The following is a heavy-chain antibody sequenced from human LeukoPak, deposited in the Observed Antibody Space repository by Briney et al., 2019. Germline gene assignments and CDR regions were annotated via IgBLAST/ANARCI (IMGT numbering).Heavy chain of an antibody. J-gene: IGHJ4*02. D-gene: IGHD2-15*01. Sequence: GGSLRLSCAASGFTFSIYAMQWVRQAPGKGLEWVAVISYDGSNKYYADSVKGRFTISRDNSKNTLYLQMNSLRAEDTAVYYCARGYCSGGSCYSGYFDYWGQGTLVTVSS. CDR3: ARGYCSGGSCYSGYFDY. V-gene: IGHV3-30-3*01. CDR1: GFTFSIYA. CDR2: ISYDGSNK.